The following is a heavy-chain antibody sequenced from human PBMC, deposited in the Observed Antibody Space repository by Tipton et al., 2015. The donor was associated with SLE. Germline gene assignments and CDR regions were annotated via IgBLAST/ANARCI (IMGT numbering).Heavy chain of an antibody. CDR3: ARHDGAMVRELDY. V-gene: IGHV4-61*09. CDR2: IYTSGSA. CDR1: GGSISSGSYY. D-gene: IGHD3-10*01. Sequence: TLSLTCTVSGGSISSGSYYWSWIRQPAGKGLEWIGHIYTSGSANYNPSLNSRITISVDTSKNQLSLNVISMTAADTAVYYCARHDGAMVRELDYWGQGTLVTVSS. J-gene: IGHJ4*02.